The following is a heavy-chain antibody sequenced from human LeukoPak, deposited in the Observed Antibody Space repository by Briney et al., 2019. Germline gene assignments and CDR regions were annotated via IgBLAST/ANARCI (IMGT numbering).Heavy chain of an antibody. J-gene: IGHJ4*02. Sequence: GASVKVSCKASGYTFTGYYMHWVRQAPGQGLEWMGWINPNSGGTNYAQKFQGWVTMTRDTSISTAYMELSRLRSDDTAVYYCARDHGRGDYGDYGPGYWGQGTLVTVSS. CDR3: ARDHGRGDYGDYGPGY. V-gene: IGHV1-2*04. CDR2: INPNSGGT. D-gene: IGHD4-17*01. CDR1: GYTFTGYY.